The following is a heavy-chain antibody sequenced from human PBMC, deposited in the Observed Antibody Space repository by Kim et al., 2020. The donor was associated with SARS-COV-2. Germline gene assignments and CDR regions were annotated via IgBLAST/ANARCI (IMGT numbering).Heavy chain of an antibody. CDR3: ARENDYSFFDY. D-gene: IGHD4-4*01. V-gene: IGHV4-4*07. CDR2: N. Sequence: NNYTPSLKSRVTMSVDTSKNQFSLKLSSVTAADTAVYYCARENDYSFFDYWGQGTLVTVSS. J-gene: IGHJ4*02.